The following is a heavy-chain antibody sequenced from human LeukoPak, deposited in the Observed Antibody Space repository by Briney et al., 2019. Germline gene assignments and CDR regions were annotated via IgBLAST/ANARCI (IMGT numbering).Heavy chain of an antibody. CDR3: ARSRELLDFDT. V-gene: IGHV1-2*02. D-gene: IGHD3-10*01. Sequence: ALVRLSCKTSGYTFSDYTIHWVRQAPGQGLEWMGWINPSIHAANYAQRFEGRVSLTRDTSISTADMVLTSLTSDDTGVYYCARSRELLDFDTWGQRTLVSDSS. CDR2: INPSIHAA. CDR1: GYTFSDYT. J-gene: IGHJ4*02.